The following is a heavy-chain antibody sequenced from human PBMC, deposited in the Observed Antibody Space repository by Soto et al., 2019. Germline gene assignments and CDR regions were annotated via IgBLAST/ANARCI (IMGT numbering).Heavy chain of an antibody. CDR2: ISGSASTI. Sequence: GGSLRLSCAASGFTFSDYYMSWFRQAPGKGLEWVSYISGSASTIHDADSVKGRFTISRDNAKNSLYLQMNSLRAEDTALYYCARLGSIAAAGKPDCWGQGTLVTVS. D-gene: IGHD6-13*01. J-gene: IGHJ4*02. V-gene: IGHV3-11*01. CDR1: GFTFSDYY. CDR3: ARLGSIAAAGKPDC.